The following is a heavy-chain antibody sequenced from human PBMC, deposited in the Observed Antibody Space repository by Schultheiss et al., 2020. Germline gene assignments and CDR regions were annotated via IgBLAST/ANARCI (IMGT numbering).Heavy chain of an antibody. J-gene: IGHJ4*02. Sequence: SETLSLTCTVSGGSISSGGYYWSWIRQHPGKGLEWIGNIYYNGKSYYNPSLESRVTISVDTSKNQISLKLTSVTAADTAVYYCARQGNWNYAHIDYWGQGTLVTVSS. CDR1: GGSISSGGYY. D-gene: IGHD1-7*01. V-gene: IGHV4-39*01. CDR2: IYYNGKS. CDR3: ARQGNWNYAHIDY.